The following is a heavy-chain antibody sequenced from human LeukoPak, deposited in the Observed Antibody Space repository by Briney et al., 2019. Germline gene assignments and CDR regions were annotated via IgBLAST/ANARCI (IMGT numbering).Heavy chain of an antibody. CDR3: GTTTLSATWNY. J-gene: IGHJ4*02. D-gene: IGHD1-14*01. Sequence: GGSLRLSCAASGFTFSSYWMHWVRQAPGKGLVWVSRINTDGSSTSYADSVKGRFTVSRDYSENTLYLQMNSLRVEDTAVYYCGTTTLSATWNYWGQGTLVTVSS. CDR2: INTDGSST. CDR1: GFTFSSYW. V-gene: IGHV3-74*01.